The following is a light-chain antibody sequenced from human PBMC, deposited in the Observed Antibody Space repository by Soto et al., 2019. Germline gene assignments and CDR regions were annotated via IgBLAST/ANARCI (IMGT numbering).Light chain of an antibody. CDR1: QSVSSY. J-gene: IGKJ4*01. Sequence: EIVLTQSPATLSLSPGERATLSCRASQSVSSYLAWYQQKPGQAPRLLIYDASNRATGIPARFSGSGSGTDFTLNISSLEPEEFAVYYCQQRSNWPLTFGGGTKVDIK. V-gene: IGKV3-11*01. CDR2: DAS. CDR3: QQRSNWPLT.